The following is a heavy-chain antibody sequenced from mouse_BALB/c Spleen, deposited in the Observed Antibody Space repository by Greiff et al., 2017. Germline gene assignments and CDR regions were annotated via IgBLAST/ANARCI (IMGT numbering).Heavy chain of an antibody. J-gene: IGHJ4*01. CDR2: IDPSDSYT. V-gene: IGHV1-69*02. Sequence: QVQLQQPGAELVKPGASVKLSCKASGYTFTSYWMHWVKQRPGQGLEWIGEIDPSDSYTNYNQKFKGKATLTVDKSSSTAYMQLSSLTSEDSAVYYCARRAHYYAMDYWGQGTSVTVSS. CDR1: GYTFTSYW. CDR3: ARRAHYYAMDY. D-gene: IGHD3-1*01.